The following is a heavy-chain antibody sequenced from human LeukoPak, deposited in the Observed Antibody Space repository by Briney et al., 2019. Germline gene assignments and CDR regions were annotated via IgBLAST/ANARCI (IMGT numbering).Heavy chain of an antibody. V-gene: IGHV1-18*01. J-gene: IGHJ4*02. CDR3: ARGDCSSTSCYTRTDYFDY. CDR1: GYTFTSFG. D-gene: IGHD2-2*02. Sequence: GASVKVSCKASGYTFTSFGNSWLRQPPGQGLEWMGWLIAYNGYTNYAQKFQGRVTMTTDTSTRTAYMELSSLRSEDTAVYYCARGDCSSTSCYTRTDYFDYWGQGTLVTVSS. CDR2: LIAYNGYT.